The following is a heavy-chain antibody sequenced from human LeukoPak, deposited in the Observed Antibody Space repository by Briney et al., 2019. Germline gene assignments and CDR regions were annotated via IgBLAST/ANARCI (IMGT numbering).Heavy chain of an antibody. D-gene: IGHD4-17*01. J-gene: IGHJ4*02. CDR2: ISTYSDKT. CDR1: GYSFTSYG. V-gene: IGHV1-18*01. Sequence: ASVKVSCKASGYSFTSYGLSWVRQAPGQGLEWMGWISTYSDKTNYAQKLQGRVTMTTDTSTSTAYMELRGLRSDDTAVYYCARDLDYGDYTSNESFDYWGQGTLVTVSS. CDR3: ARDLDYGDYTSNESFDY.